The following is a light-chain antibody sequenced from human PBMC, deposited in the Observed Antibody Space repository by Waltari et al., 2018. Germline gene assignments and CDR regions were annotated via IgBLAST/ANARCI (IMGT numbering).Light chain of an antibody. CDR3: QQYGSSPPT. J-gene: IGKJ2*01. V-gene: IGKV3-20*01. Sequence: EIVLTQSPGTLSLSPGERATLSCRASQRVTSSYLAWYQQKPGQAPGLLIYGASRRAAGIADRFSGSGSGTDFTLTISRLEPEDFAVYCCQQYGSSPPTFGQGTKLEIK. CDR1: QRVTSSY. CDR2: GAS.